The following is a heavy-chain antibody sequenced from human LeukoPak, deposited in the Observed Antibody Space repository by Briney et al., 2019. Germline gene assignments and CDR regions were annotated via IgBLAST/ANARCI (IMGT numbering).Heavy chain of an antibody. CDR2: INHSGST. D-gene: IGHD2-15*01. CDR1: GGSFSGYY. J-gene: IGHJ6*03. Sequence: SETLSLTCAVYGGSFSGYYWSWIRQPPGKGLEWIGEINHSGSTNYNPSLKSRVTTSVDTSKNQFSLKLSSVTAADTAVYYCARQKGSCSGGSCYLQQNYYMDVWGKGTTVTVSS. V-gene: IGHV4-34*01. CDR3: ARQKGSCSGGSCYLQQNYYMDV.